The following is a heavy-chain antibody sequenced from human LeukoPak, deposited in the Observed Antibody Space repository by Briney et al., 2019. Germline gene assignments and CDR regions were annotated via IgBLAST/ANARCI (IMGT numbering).Heavy chain of an antibody. V-gene: IGHV4-59*08. J-gene: IGHJ4*02. Sequence: SETLSLTCTVSGGSISDNYWSWIRQPPGKGLEWIGYAYYSGHTNYNSSLKSRVTMSLDTSKSQFSLSLSSVTAADTAVYFCARQPFATPCDYWGPGTLDTVSS. D-gene: IGHD2-2*02. CDR3: ARQPFATPCDY. CDR2: AYYSGHT. CDR1: GGSISDNY.